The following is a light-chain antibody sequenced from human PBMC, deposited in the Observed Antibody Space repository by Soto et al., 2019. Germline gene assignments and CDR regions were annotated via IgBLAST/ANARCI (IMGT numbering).Light chain of an antibody. CDR2: DVN. V-gene: IGLV2-14*03. CDR3: SSYTSRDTLV. Sequence: QPASVSGSPGQSITISCTGTSSDVGGYNYVSWYQHLPGKAPKLMIYDVNNRPSGVSRRFSGSKSGNTASLTISGLQAEDEADYYCSSYTSRDTLVFGGGTKLTVL. J-gene: IGLJ3*02. CDR1: SSDVGGYNY.